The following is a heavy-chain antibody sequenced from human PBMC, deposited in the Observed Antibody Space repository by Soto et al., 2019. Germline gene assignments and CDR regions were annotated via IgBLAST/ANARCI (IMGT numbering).Heavy chain of an antibody. CDR3: AGPGDYYYYYGMDV. CDR1: GGTFSSYA. J-gene: IGHJ6*02. V-gene: IGHV1-69*01. CDR2: IIPIFGTA. Sequence: SSVKVSCKASGGTFSSYAISWVRQAPGQGLEWMGGIIPIFGTANYAQKFQGRVTITADESTSTAYMELSSLRAEDTAVYYCAGPGDYYYYYGMDVWGQGTTVTVSS.